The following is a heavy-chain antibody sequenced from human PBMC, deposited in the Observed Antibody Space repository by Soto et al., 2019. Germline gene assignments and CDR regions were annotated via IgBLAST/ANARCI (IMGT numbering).Heavy chain of an antibody. CDR3: ARHASGYDRRYFDY. J-gene: IGHJ4*02. V-gene: IGHV4-59*08. CDR2: IYYSGST. D-gene: IGHD5-12*01. Sequence: PSETLSLTRTVSGGSISSYYWSWIRQPPGKGLEWIGYIYYSGSTNYNPSLKSRVTISVDTSKNQFSLKLSSVTAADTAVYYCARHASGYDRRYFDYWGQGTLVTVSS. CDR1: GGSISSYY.